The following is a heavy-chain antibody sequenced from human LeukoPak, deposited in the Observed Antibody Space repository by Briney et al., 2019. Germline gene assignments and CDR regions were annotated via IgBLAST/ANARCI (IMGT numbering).Heavy chain of an antibody. D-gene: IGHD1-26*01. V-gene: IGHV4-39*01. CDR2: IYYTGST. CDR3: ARRGGSGRAFDY. CDR1: GSSISGGTYY. J-gene: IGHJ4*02. Sequence: SETLSLTCSVSGSSISGGTYYWGWIRQPPGKGLEWFGSIYYTGSTYDNPSLKSRVTMSVDTSKNQFSLKLSSVTAADTAVYYCARRGGSGRAFDYWGQGTLVTVSS.